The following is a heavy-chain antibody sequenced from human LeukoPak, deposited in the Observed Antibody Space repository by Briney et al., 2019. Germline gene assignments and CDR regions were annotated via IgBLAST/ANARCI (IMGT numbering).Heavy chain of an antibody. CDR3: ARTGSSGYDWGYYYYYMDV. CDR2: IRYDGSNK. D-gene: IGHD5-12*01. J-gene: IGHJ6*03. V-gene: IGHV3-30*02. CDR1: GFTFSSYG. Sequence: GGSLRLSCAASGFTFSSYGMHWVRQAPGKGLEWVAFIRYDGSNKYYADSVKGRFTISRDNSKNTLYLQMNSLRAEDTAVYYCARTGSSGYDWGYYYYYMDVWGKGTTVTVSS.